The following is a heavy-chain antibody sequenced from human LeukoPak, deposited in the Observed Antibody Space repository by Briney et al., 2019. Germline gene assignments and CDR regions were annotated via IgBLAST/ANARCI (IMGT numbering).Heavy chain of an antibody. CDR3: AREDRYSNWFDP. J-gene: IGHJ5*02. Sequence: SETLSLTCTVSGGAFTSSTYYWVWIRQPPGKGLEWIGYIYYSGSTYYNPSLKSRVTISVDTSKNQFSLKLSSVTAADTAVYYCAREDRYSNWFDPWGQGTLVTVSS. CDR2: IYYSGST. D-gene: IGHD3-9*01. CDR1: GGAFTSSTYY. V-gene: IGHV4-30-4*08.